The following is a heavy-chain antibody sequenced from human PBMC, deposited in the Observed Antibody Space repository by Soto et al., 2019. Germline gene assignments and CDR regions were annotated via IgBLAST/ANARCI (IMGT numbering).Heavy chain of an antibody. CDR1: GFTFSSYS. Sequence: GGSLRLSCVASGFTFSSYSMSWVRQAPGKGLEWVSGFRAGGDDGTTYYADSVKGRFTISRDNSKNTLFLQMNSLRAEDTAIYYCAKKVNSGSGSQYFDYFGQGTLVTVSS. V-gene: IGHV3-23*01. J-gene: IGHJ4*02. CDR3: AKKVNSGSGSQYFDY. D-gene: IGHD3-10*01. CDR2: FRAGGDDGTT.